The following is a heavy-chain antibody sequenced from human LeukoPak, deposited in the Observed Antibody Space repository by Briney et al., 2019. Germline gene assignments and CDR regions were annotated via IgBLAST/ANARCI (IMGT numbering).Heavy chain of an antibody. CDR2: IYYSGST. V-gene: IGHV4-30-4*01. Sequence: SSETLSLTCTVSGGSISSGDYYWSWIRQPPGKGLEWTGYIYYSGSTYYNPSLKSRVTISVDTSKNQFSLKLSSVTAADTAVYYCARAVDYNWFDPWGQGTLVTVSS. CDR1: GGSISSGDYY. CDR3: ARAVDYNWFDP. J-gene: IGHJ5*02. D-gene: IGHD4/OR15-4a*01.